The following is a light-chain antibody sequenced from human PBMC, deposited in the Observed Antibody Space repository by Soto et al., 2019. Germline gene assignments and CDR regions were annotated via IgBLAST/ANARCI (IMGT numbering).Light chain of an antibody. CDR3: CSYAGSYTDV. CDR2: DVS. V-gene: IGLV2-11*01. J-gene: IGLJ1*01. Sequence: QSALTQPRSVSGSPGQSVTISCTGTSSDVGAYNYVSWYQHHPGKAPKLMIYDVSKRPSGVPDRFSGSKSGNTASLTISGLQADDEADYYCCSYAGSYTDVFGTGTKVTVL. CDR1: SSDVGAYNY.